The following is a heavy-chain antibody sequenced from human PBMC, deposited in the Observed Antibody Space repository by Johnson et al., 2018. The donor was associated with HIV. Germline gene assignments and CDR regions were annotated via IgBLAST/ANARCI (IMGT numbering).Heavy chain of an antibody. CDR3: AKGMLAERGAFDI. Sequence: QVQLVESGGGVVQPGRSLRLSCAASGFTFSSYGMPWVRQAPGKGLERVAVIWYDGRNKHYADSVKGRIIISSDNSKNTLYLEMNSLRAEDTAVDYRAKGMLAERGAFDIWGQGTMVTVSS. V-gene: IGHV3-33*06. CDR2: IWYDGRNK. D-gene: IGHD3-3*02. CDR1: GFTFSSYG. J-gene: IGHJ3*02.